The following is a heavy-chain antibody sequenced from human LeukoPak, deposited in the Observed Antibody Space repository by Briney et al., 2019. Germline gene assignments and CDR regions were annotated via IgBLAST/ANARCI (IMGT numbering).Heavy chain of an antibody. CDR3: ARGDFWSGNYPPFDY. J-gene: IGHJ4*02. V-gene: IGHV1-69*13. CDR2: IIPIFGTA. CDR1: GGTFSSYA. D-gene: IGHD3-3*01. Sequence: SVKVSCKASGGTFSSYAISWVRQAPGQGLEWMGGIIPIFGTANYAQKFQGRVTITADESTSTAYMELSSLRSEDTAVYYCARGDFWSGNYPPFDYWGQGTLVTVSS.